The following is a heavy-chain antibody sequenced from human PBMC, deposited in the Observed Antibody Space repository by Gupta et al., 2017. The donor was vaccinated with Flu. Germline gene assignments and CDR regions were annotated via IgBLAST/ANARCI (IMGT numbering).Heavy chain of an antibody. D-gene: IGHD5-18*01. CDR1: GFVFSSYG. CDR3: AKDPGGYSYGYFDA. CDR2: ISLDGNNI. J-gene: IGHJ4*02. V-gene: IGHV3-30*18. Sequence: SGFVFSSYGMHWVRQAPGKGLEWLANISLDGNNIYYADSQKGRFTISRDNSKNTLYLQMNSVREEDTGVYYCAKDPGGYSYGYFDAWGQGALVIVSS.